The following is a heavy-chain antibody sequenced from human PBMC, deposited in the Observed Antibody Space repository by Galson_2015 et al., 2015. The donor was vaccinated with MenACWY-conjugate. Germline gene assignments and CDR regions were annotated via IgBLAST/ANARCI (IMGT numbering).Heavy chain of an antibody. J-gene: IGHJ3*02. CDR1: GFTFTRNG. CDR3: AKDAQWSFDI. Sequence: SLRLSCAASGFTFTRNGMHWVRQSPGKGLEWVAWIRDIGNDKSYADSVTGRFTISRDNSKSTVSLQMNNLRAEDTAVYYCAKDAQWSFDIWGQGTKVTVSS. CDR2: IRDIGNDK. D-gene: IGHD6-19*01. V-gene: IGHV3-30*02.